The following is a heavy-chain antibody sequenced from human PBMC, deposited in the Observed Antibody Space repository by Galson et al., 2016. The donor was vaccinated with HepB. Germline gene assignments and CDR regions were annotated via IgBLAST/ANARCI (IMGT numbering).Heavy chain of an antibody. CDR2: VYHSGST. CDR3: AREEWVYCANGVCEEDFDY. V-gene: IGHV4-38-2*02. Sequence: SETLSLTCIVSGSSISSGYYWGWIRQPPGKGLEWIGSVYHSGSTYYNPSPKSRVTISVDTSKNQFSLKLSSVTAADTAVYYCAREEWVYCANGVCEEDFDYWGQGTLVTVSS. J-gene: IGHJ4*02. CDR1: GSSISSGYY. D-gene: IGHD2-8*01.